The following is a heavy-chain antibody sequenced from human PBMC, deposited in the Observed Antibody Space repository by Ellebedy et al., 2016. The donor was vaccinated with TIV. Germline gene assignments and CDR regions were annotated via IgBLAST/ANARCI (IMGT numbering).Heavy chain of an antibody. D-gene: IGHD3/OR15-3a*01. CDR2: IRSKAYGGTT. V-gene: IGHV3-49*03. CDR3: SRDLNWEAWFDP. Sequence: GESLKISCTGSGFTLGDYAMSWFRQAPGKGLEWVGFIRSKAYGGTTEYAASVKGRFTISRDDSKSIAYLQMTSLKSEDTAVYYCSRDLNWEAWFDPWGQGTLVTVSS. J-gene: IGHJ5*02. CDR1: GFTLGDYA.